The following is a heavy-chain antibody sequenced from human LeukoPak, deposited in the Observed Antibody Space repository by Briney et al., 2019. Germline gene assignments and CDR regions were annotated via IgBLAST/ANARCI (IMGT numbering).Heavy chain of an antibody. CDR2: ISPDGGNT. Sequence: HPGGSLRLSCSSSGFTFSSYAMHWVRQAPGKGLEYVSAISPDGGNTYYADSVKGRFSISRDNTKNTLYLQMSSLRPEDTAVYYRVPKGTEGYWGQGTLVTVSS. J-gene: IGHJ4*02. V-gene: IGHV3-64D*06. CDR1: GFTFSSYA. CDR3: VPKGTEGY.